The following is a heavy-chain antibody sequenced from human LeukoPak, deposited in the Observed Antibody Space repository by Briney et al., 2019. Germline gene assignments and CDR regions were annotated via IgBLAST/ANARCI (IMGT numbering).Heavy chain of an antibody. D-gene: IGHD3-10*01. CDR2: IRYDGSNK. CDR1: GFTFSSYG. J-gene: IGHJ4*02. Sequence: GGSLRLSCAASGFTFSSYGMHWVRQAPGKGLEWVAFIRYDGSNKYYADSVKGRFTISRDNSKNTLYLQMNSLRAEDTAVYYCAKHGTTLWLRPFDYWGQGTLVTVSS. CDR3: AKHGTTLWLRPFDY. V-gene: IGHV3-30*02.